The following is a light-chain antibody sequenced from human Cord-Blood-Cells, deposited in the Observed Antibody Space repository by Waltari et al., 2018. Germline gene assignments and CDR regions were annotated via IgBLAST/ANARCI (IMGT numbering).Light chain of an antibody. Sequence: ELVLTQSPGTLSLSPGERATLSCSASQSVCSSYLAWYQQKPGQAPRLLIYGASTRATGIPDRFSGSASGTDFTVTISRLETKDFAVYYCQKYGSSQMFGGGTKVEIK. V-gene: IGKV3-20*01. J-gene: IGKJ4*02. CDR1: QSVCSSY. CDR2: GAS. CDR3: QKYGSSQM.